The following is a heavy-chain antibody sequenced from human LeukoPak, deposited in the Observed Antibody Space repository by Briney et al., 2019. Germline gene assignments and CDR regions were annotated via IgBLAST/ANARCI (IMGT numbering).Heavy chain of an antibody. V-gene: IGHV4-4*02. J-gene: IGHJ4*02. CDR3: ARGLGDYDDN. D-gene: IGHD4-17*01. Sequence: SETLSLTCGVSGGSITNTNYWTWVHQPPGKGLEWIGEVNLQGSTNYNPSLMGRVAISVDTSENQFSLKVTSVTAADTAVYYCARGLGDYDDNWGQGTLVTVSS. CDR2: VNLQGST. CDR1: GGSITNTNY.